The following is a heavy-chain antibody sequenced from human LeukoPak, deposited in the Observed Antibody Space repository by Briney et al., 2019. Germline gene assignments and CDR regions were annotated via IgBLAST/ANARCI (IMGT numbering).Heavy chain of an antibody. CDR3: ARDLGESGYYGMDV. D-gene: IGHD2-21*01. V-gene: IGHV3-33*01. CDR1: GFTFSSYG. J-gene: IGHJ6*02. CDR2: IWYDGSNK. Sequence: PGGSLRLSCAASGFTFSSYGMHWVRQAPGKGLEWVAVIWYDGSNKYYADSVKGRFTISRDNSKNTLYLQMNSLRAEDTAVYYCARDLGESGYYGMDVWGQGTTVTVSS.